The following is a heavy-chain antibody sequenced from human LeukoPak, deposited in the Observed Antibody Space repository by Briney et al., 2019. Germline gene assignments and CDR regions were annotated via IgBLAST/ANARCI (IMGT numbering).Heavy chain of an antibody. CDR3: ARTPAYSSGWYSDY. Sequence: GGSLRLSCAASGFTFSSYSMNWVRQAPGKGLEWVSYISSSSSTINYADSVKGRFTISRDNAKNSLYLQMNSLRDEDTAVYYCARTPAYSSGWYSDYWGQGTLVTVSS. J-gene: IGHJ4*02. CDR2: ISSSSSTI. V-gene: IGHV3-48*02. D-gene: IGHD6-19*01. CDR1: GFTFSSYS.